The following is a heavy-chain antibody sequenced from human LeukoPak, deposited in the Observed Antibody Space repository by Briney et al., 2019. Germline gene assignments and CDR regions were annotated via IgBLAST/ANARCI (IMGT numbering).Heavy chain of an antibody. CDR2: ISGSGGST. CDR3: AKGLHGYSSSWGDFDY. Sequence: GGSLRLSCAASGFTFSSYAMSWVRQAPGKGLEWVSAISGSGGSTYYADSVKGRFTISRDNSKNTLYLQMNSLRAEDTAVYYCAKGLHGYSSSWGDFDYWGQGTLVTVSS. CDR1: GFTFSSYA. D-gene: IGHD6-13*01. J-gene: IGHJ4*02. V-gene: IGHV3-23*01.